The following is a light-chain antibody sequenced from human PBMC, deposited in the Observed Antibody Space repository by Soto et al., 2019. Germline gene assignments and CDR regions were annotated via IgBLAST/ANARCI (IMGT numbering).Light chain of an antibody. CDR3: QQYGTSPIT. V-gene: IGKV3-20*01. CDR2: GAS. CDR1: QSVSNNY. Sequence: EIVLTQSPGTLSLSPGERATLSCRASQSVSNNYLAWYQQKPGQAPRLLIHGASRRASDIPDTFSGSGSGTDFTLTISRLEPEDFAVYYCQQYGTSPITFGQGTRLYIK. J-gene: IGKJ5*01.